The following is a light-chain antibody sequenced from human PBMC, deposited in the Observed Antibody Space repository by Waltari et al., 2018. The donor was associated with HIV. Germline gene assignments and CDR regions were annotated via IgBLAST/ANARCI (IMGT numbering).Light chain of an antibody. V-gene: IGLV5-45*02. J-gene: IGLJ3*02. CDR1: SGINVGTYT. CDR2: YKSDSDK. Sequence: QAVLTQPYSLSASPGASASLTGTSRSGINVGTYTINWYQQKPGSPPQYLLRYKSDSDKQQGSGVPSRFSGSKDASANAGILLISGLQSEDEADYYCMIWYSSAGVFGGWTKLTVL. CDR3: MIWYSSAGV.